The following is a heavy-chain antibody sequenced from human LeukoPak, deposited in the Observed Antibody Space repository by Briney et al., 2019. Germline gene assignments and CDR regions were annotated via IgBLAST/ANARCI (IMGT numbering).Heavy chain of an antibody. CDR1: GFTFNNFW. V-gene: IGHV3-7*03. CDR2: IKHDGSDK. Sequence: GSLRLSCTASGFTFNNFWMSWVRQTPGKGPEWVTKIKHDGSDKYYVDSVKGRFTISRDNVKNSLYLQMDSLRVEDTAVYYCAATNGARGGTFDYWGQGTPVTVSS. D-gene: IGHD1-7*01. J-gene: IGHJ4*02. CDR3: AATNGARGGTFDY.